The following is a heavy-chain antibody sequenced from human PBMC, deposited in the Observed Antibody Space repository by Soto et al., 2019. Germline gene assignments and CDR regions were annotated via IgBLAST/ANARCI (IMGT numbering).Heavy chain of an antibody. CDR3: ARRAKWENWNYEGDEFGDYRTFEYYYYYYGMDV. CDR1: GFTFSSYS. Sequence: GGSLRLSCAASGFTFSSYSMNWVRQAPGKGLEWVSYISSSSSTIYYADSVKGRFTISRDNAKNSLYLQMNSLRDEDTAVYYCARRAKWENWNYEGDEFGDYRTFEYYYYYYGMDVWGQGTTVTVSS. CDR2: ISSSSSTI. V-gene: IGHV3-48*02. D-gene: IGHD1-7*01. J-gene: IGHJ6*02.